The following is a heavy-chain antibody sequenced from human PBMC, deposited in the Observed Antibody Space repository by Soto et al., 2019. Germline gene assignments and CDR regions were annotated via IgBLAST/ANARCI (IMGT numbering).Heavy chain of an antibody. CDR1: GGSISSYY. D-gene: IGHD4-17*01. V-gene: IGHV4-59*01. J-gene: IGHJ4*02. Sequence: QVQLQESGPGLVKPSETLSLTCTVSGGSISSYYWSWIRQPPGKGLEWIGYSHYSGSTNYNPSPKSRVTISVDTSKNHFSLKMSSVSSADTAVYYCARGTSTGDYSDYWGQGTLVTVSS. CDR2: SHYSGST. CDR3: ARGTSTGDYSDY.